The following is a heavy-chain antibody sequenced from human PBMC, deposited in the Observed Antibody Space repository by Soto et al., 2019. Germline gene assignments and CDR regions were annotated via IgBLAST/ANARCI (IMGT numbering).Heavy chain of an antibody. CDR2: IYYSGRT. CDR1: GGSISSYY. V-gene: IGHV4-59*01. D-gene: IGHD1-7*01. J-gene: IGHJ4*02. Sequence: PSETLSLTCTVSGGSISSYYWSWIRQPPGKGLEWIGYIYYSGRTNYNPSLKSRVTVSVDTSKNQFSLKLSSVTAADTAVYYCAAGITGITSNYWGQGTLVTVSS. CDR3: AAGITGITSNY.